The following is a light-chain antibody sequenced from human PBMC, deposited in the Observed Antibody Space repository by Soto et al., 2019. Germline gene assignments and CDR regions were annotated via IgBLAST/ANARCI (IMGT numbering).Light chain of an antibody. CDR2: WAS. J-gene: IGKJ1*01. V-gene: IGKV4-1*01. CDR3: QQYYTTPRT. CDR1: QSVLYSSDNKNY. Sequence: DIVMTQSPDSLAVSLGERATINCKSSQSVLYSSDNKNYLGWYQQKPGQPPKLLIYWASTRESGVPDXXXGXXXXXXXXLTISSLQAEDVAVYYCQQYYTTPRTFGQGTKVEIK.